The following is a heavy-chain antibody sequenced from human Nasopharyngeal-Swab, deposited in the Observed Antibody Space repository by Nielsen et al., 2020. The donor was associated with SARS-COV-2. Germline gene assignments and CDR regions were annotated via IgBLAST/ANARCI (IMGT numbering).Heavy chain of an antibody. CDR2: INQSGST. CDR3: ARRAARYYYGMDV. D-gene: IGHD6-6*01. V-gene: IGHV4-39*07. J-gene: IGHJ6*02. Sequence: SETLSLTCTVSGGSISSSRYYWGWIRQPPGKGLEWIGEINQSGSTNYNPSLKSRVTISVDTSKNQFSLKLSSVTAADTAVYYCARRAARYYYGMDVWGQGTTVTVSS. CDR1: GGSISSSRYY.